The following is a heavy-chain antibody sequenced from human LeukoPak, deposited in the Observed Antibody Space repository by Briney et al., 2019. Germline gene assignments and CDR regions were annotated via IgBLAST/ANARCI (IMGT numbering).Heavy chain of an antibody. CDR3: TPGFGVVIH. J-gene: IGHJ4*02. V-gene: IGHV3-15*01. Sequence: GGSLRLSCAASGFTFSNAWMSWGRQARGRGVEWVGRIKRKTDGGTADYAAPVKGRFTISRDDSKNREYLEMNRLKSEYTAVYYCTPGFGVVIHWRQGTLVTVPS. D-gene: IGHD3-3*01. CDR2: IKRKTDGGTA. CDR1: GFTFSNAW.